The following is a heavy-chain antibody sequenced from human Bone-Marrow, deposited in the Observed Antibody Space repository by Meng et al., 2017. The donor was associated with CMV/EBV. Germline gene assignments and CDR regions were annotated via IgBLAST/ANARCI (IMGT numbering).Heavy chain of an antibody. J-gene: IGHJ4*02. CDR3: TTTLFDY. V-gene: IGHV3-15*01. CDR1: GFTFSDAW. Sequence: RLSCVASGFTFSDAWMSWVRQAPGKGLQWVGRIKSKTDGGTTDYAAPVKGRFTISRDDSKDTLYLQINSLKTEDTAVYYCTTTLFDYWGQGTLVTVSS. CDR2: IKSKTDGGTT.